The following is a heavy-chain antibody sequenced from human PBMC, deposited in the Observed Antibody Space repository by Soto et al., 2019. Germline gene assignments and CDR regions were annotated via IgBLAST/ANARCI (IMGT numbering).Heavy chain of an antibody. V-gene: IGHV3-11*06. CDR1: GFTFSDYY. J-gene: IGHJ4*02. D-gene: IGHD3-22*01. CDR3: ANTLNYYDSSGYIDY. Sequence: GGSLRLSCAASGFTFSDYYMSWVRQAPGRGLEWISYSSNSGTFARYATSVKGRFSISRDNANNSLYLEMNSLRVEDTAVYYCANTLNYYDSSGYIDYWGQGTLVTVSS. CDR2: SSNSGTFA.